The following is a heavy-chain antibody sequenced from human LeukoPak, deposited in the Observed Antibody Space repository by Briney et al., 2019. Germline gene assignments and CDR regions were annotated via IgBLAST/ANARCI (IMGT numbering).Heavy chain of an antibody. J-gene: IGHJ4*02. Sequence: SETLSLTCTVSGGSISSYYWSWIRQPPGKGLEWIGYIYYSGSTNYNPSLKSRVTISVDTSKNQFSLKLSSVTTADTAMYYCARVSGYDWESFYDYWGQGSLVTVSS. D-gene: IGHD5-12*01. CDR3: ARVSGYDWESFYDY. CDR2: IYYSGST. CDR1: GGSISSYY. V-gene: IGHV4-59*01.